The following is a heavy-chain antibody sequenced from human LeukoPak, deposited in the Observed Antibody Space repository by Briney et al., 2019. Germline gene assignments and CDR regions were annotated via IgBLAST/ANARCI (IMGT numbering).Heavy chain of an antibody. D-gene: IGHD3-10*01. Sequence: SETLSLTCTVSGGSISSYYWSWIRQPAGKGLEWIGRIYTSGSTNCNPSLKSRVTMSVDTSKNQFSLKLSSVTAADTAVYYCAREAHYGSAELNWFDPWGQGTLVTVSS. V-gene: IGHV4-4*07. CDR2: IYTSGST. CDR1: GGSISSYY. J-gene: IGHJ5*02. CDR3: AREAHYGSAELNWFDP.